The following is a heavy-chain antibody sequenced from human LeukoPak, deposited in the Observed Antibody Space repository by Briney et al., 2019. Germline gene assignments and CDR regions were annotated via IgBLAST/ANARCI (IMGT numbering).Heavy chain of an antibody. D-gene: IGHD3-22*01. CDR2: IYPGDSDT. CDR1: GYSFTNYR. V-gene: IGHV5-51*01. J-gene: IGHJ4*02. CDR3: ARHVDDSSGYYYRTMYYFDY. Sequence: GESLKISCKGSGYSFTNYRIGWVRQMPGKGLEWMGIIYPGDSDTKYSPSFQGQVTISADKSISTAYLQWSSLKASDTAMYYGARHVDDSSGYYYRTMYYFDYWGQGTLVTVSS.